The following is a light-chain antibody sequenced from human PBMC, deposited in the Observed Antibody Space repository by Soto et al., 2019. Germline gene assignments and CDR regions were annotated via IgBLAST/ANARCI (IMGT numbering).Light chain of an antibody. CDR2: GAA. CDR1: QSVFSS. CDR3: QQYHTWTA. Sequence: EIVMTQSPATLSVSPGERVTLSCRASQSVFSSLAWYQQKPGQAPRLLIYGAATKATGIPARFSGSGSGTDFTLTISSLQSEDCALYVCQQYHTWTAFGRGTQV. J-gene: IGKJ1*01. V-gene: IGKV3-15*01.